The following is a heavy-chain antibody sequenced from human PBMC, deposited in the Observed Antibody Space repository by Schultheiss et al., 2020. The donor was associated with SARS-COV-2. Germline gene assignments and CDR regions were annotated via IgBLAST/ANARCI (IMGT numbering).Heavy chain of an antibody. J-gene: IGHJ6*02. CDR3: ARDSDDSSGYYYAGRYYYYYYGMDV. CDR2: ISAYNGNT. D-gene: IGHD3-22*01. V-gene: IGHV1-18*01. Sequence: ASVKVSCKASGGTFSSYAISWVRQAPGQGLEWMGWISAYNGNTNYAQKLQGRVTMTTDTSTSTAYMELRSLRSDDTAVYYCARDSDDSSGYYYAGRYYYYYYGMDVWGQGTTVTVSS. CDR1: GGTFSSYA.